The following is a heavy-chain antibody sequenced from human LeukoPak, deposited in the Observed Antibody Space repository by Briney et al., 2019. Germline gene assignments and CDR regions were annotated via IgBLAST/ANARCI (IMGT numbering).Heavy chain of an antibody. V-gene: IGHV4-59*13. CDR3: ARDRYYYGSGSYYFDY. J-gene: IGHJ4*02. Sequence: SETLSLTCTVSGGSISSYYWSWIRQPPGKGLEWIGYIYYSGSTNYNPSLKSRVTISVDTSKNQFSLKLSSVTAADTAVYYCARDRYYYGSGSYYFDYWGQGTLVTVSS. CDR1: GGSISSYY. CDR2: IYYSGST. D-gene: IGHD3-10*01.